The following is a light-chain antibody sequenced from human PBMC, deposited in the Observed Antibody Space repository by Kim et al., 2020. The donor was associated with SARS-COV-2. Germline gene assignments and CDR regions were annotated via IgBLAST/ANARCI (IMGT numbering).Light chain of an antibody. J-gene: IGLJ2*01. V-gene: IGLV2-8*01. Sequence: PGQSVTISCTGTSSDVGTYNFVSWYQLHPGKAPKVRIYEVSKRPSGVPDRFSGSKSGNTASLTVSGLQGEDEADYYCSSYTGNIVIFGGGTQLTVL. CDR3: SSYTGNIVI. CDR1: SSDVGTYNF. CDR2: EVS.